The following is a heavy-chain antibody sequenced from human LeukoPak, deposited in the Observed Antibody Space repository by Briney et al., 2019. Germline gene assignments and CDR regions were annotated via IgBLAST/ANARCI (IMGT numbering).Heavy chain of an antibody. Sequence: GGSLRLSCEASGFTFSSYGMHWVRQAPGKGLEWVAVISYDGSNKYYADSVKGRFTISRDNSMNTLYLQMNSLRTEDTAVYYCARTRAATGYSSFWFDPWGQGTLVTVSS. CDR2: ISYDGSNK. CDR3: ARTRAATGYSSFWFDP. J-gene: IGHJ5*02. CDR1: GFTFSSYG. D-gene: IGHD6-13*01. V-gene: IGHV3-30*03.